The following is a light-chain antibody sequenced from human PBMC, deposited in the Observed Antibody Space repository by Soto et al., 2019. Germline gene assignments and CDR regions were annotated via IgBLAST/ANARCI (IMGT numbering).Light chain of an antibody. CDR2: GAS. V-gene: IGKV3-15*01. CDR1: QSVSSN. Sequence: EIVLTQSPATLSLSPGERATLSCRASQSVSSNLAWYQQKPGQAPRLLIYGASTRATGIPARFSGSGSGTEFTLTISSLQSEDFAVYYCQQYNNWPRITFGPGTKVDI. J-gene: IGKJ3*01. CDR3: QQYNNWPRIT.